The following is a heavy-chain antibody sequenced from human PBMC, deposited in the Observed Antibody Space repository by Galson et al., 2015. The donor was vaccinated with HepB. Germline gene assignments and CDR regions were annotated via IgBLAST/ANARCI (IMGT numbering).Heavy chain of an antibody. Sequence: GLEWIAYMYHTGSTRYNPSLMSRVTISMDTSKNQFSLRLGSVTAADTGVYFCARLYSTTWYVDYWGQGALVTVSS. CDR2: MYHTGST. CDR3: ARLYSTTWYVDY. D-gene: IGHD6-13*01. J-gene: IGHJ4*02. V-gene: IGHV4-59*08.